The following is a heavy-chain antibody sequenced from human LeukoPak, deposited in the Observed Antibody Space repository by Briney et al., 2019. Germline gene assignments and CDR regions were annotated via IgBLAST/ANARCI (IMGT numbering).Heavy chain of an antibody. CDR1: GGSFSGYY. J-gene: IGHJ6*04. V-gene: IGHV4-34*01. Sequence: SETLSLTCAVYGGSFSGYYWSWIRQPPGKGLKWIGEINHSGSTNYNPSLKSRVTISVDTSKNQFSPKLSSVTAADTAVYYCARRGYYYYGMDVWGKGTTVTVSS. CDR2: INHSGST. D-gene: IGHD3-10*01. CDR3: ARRGYYYYGMDV.